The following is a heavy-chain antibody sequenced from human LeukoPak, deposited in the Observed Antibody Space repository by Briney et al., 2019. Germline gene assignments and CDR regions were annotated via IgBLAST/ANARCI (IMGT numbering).Heavy chain of an antibody. D-gene: IGHD4-11*01. CDR1: GYSFTGYW. CDR3: ARRGSYRSDAFDI. CDR2: IYPGDSDT. Sequence: GESLKISCKGSGYSFTGYWIGWVRQMPGKGLEWMGIIYPGDSDTRYGPSFQGQVTISADKSISTAYLQWSSLKASDTAMYYCARRGSYRSDAFDIWGQGTMVTVSS. J-gene: IGHJ3*02. V-gene: IGHV5-51*01.